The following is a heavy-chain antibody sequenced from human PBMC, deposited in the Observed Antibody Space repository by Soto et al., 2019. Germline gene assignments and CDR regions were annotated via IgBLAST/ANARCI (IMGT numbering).Heavy chain of an antibody. Sequence: GGSLRLSCAASGFTFSSYGMHWVRQAPGKGLGWVAVISYDGSNKYYADSVKGRFTISRDNSKNTLYLQMNSLRAEDTAVYYCAKDRSWGIAVAGTFYGIDVWGQGTTVTVSS. J-gene: IGHJ6*02. CDR2: ISYDGSNK. CDR3: AKDRSWGIAVAGTFYGIDV. D-gene: IGHD6-19*01. V-gene: IGHV3-30*18. CDR1: GFTFSSYG.